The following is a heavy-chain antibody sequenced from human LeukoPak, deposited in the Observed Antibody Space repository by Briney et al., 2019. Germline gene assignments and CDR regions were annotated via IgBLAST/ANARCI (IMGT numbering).Heavy chain of an antibody. CDR3: AKRRLGSGWYGTSDY. CDR1: GFTFSNYA. J-gene: IGHJ4*02. D-gene: IGHD6-19*01. V-gene: IGHV3-23*01. CDR2: ISDIGGST. Sequence: GGSLRLSCAASGFTFSNYAMSWVRQAPGKGLEWLSIISDIGGSTYYADSVKGRFTISRDNSKNTLYLQMNSLRGDDTAVYYCAKRRLGSGWYGTSDYWGQGTLVTVSS.